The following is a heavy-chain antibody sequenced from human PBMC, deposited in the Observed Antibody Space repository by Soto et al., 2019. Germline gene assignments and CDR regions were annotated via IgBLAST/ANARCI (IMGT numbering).Heavy chain of an antibody. V-gene: IGHV3-11*01. Sequence: QVQLVESGGGLVKPGGSLRLSCAASGFTFSDYYMSWIRQAPGQGLEWVSYISSSGSTIYYADSVKGRFTISRDNAKNSLYLQMNSRRAEDTAVYYCARLDGNDYDSSGYYYYYYGMDVWGQGTTVTVSS. J-gene: IGHJ6*02. D-gene: IGHD3-22*01. CDR1: GFTFSDYY. CDR3: ARLDGNDYDSSGYYYYYYGMDV. CDR2: ISSSGSTI.